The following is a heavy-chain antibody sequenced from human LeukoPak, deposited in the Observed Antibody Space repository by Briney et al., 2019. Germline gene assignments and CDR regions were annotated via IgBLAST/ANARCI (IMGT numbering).Heavy chain of an antibody. Sequence: ASVKVSCKASGYTFNYYGISWVRQAPGQGLEWMGWISAYTGNTDYAQKFQGRVTMTTDTSTSTAYMELRSLRSDDTAFYYCARGGYSYGYMGYSDYWGQGTLVTVSS. CDR3: ARGGYSYGYMGYSDY. D-gene: IGHD5-18*01. J-gene: IGHJ4*02. V-gene: IGHV1-18*01. CDR1: GYTFNYYG. CDR2: ISAYTGNT.